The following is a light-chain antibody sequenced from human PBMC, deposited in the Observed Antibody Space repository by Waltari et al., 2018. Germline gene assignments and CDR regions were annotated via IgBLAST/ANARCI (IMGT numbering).Light chain of an antibody. CDR2: RAS. Sequence: CQASQCVRSSSLAWYQQKACQAPRLVIYRASRRATGSPDMFSGSVSAAGFSPTISRLEPEDFAVYYCQQHGTLPATFGQGTKVEIK. CDR1: QCVRSSS. V-gene: IGKV3-20*01. CDR3: QQHGTLPAT. J-gene: IGKJ1*01.